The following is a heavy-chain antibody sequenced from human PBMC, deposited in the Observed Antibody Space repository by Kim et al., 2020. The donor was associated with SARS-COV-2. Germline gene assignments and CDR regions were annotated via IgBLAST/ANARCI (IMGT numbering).Heavy chain of an antibody. CDR1: GGSIEGSSKYY. D-gene: IGHD3-16*01. CDR2: LYYTGNT. CDR3: ARDWGSRGWFDA. J-gene: IGHJ5*01. V-gene: IGHV4-39*07. Sequence: SETLSLTCSVSGGSIEGSSKYYWGWIRQPPGKRLEWIGSLYYTGNTFYNPSLKSRLTMSLDTSKNQFSLILTSATDADTATYYCARDWGSRGWFDAWG.